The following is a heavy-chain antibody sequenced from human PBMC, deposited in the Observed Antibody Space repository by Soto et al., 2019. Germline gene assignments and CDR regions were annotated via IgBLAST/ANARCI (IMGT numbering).Heavy chain of an antibody. CDR1: GFPFDNYA. Sequence: PGGAQRLFCEASGFPFDNYAMSWVRQAPGKGLEWVSAISGGIPKEFYAESVKGRFTISRDNSKNTLFLEMNSLRADDAALYYCAKDFSRDSFSQKPSCVGDFYTLDSWGHGTQVTVSS. J-gene: IGHJ5*01. CDR3: AKDFSRDSFSQKPSCVGDFYTLDS. V-gene: IGHV3-23*01. CDR2: ISGGIPKE. D-gene: IGHD2-21*02.